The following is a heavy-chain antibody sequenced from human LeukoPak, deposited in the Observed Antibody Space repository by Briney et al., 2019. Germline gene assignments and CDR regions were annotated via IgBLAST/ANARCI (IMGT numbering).Heavy chain of an antibody. V-gene: IGHV1-18*01. J-gene: IGHJ4*02. Sequence: ASVTVSFKASGYTFTDYGISWVRRAPGQGLEWMGWISAYNGNTNYAQKLQGRVTMTTDTSTRTAYMELRSLRSDDTAVYYCARGGSGNYYKPLDYWGQGTLVTVSS. CDR3: ARGGSGNYYKPLDY. CDR2: ISAYNGNT. D-gene: IGHD3-10*01. CDR1: GYTFTDYG.